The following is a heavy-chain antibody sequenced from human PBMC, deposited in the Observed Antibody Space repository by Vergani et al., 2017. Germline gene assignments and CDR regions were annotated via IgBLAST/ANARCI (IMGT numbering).Heavy chain of an antibody. CDR2: ISSSTSYI. J-gene: IGHJ6*03. V-gene: IGHV3-21*01. CDR3: TRANYRPGYYYYYMDV. Sequence: EVQLVESGGGLVKPGGSLRLSCAASGFTFSSYSMNWVRQAPGKGVEWVSSISSSTSYIYYADSVKGRFTISRDNAKNSLYLQMNSLRAEDQAVYYCTRANYRPGYYYYYMDVWGKGTTVTVSS. D-gene: IGHD5-24*01. CDR1: GFTFSSYS.